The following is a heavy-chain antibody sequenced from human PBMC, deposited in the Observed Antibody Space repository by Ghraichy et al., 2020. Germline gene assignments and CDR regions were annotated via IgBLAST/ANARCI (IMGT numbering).Heavy chain of an antibody. CDR2: IYHSGST. V-gene: IGHV4-39*01. Sequence: SETLSLTCTVSGGSISSSNYYWGWVRQPPGKGLEWIASIYHSGSTYYNPSLKSRVTISVDTSKNQFSLKLTSMTAADTAVYYCARGYCGGGCYLYRYFDLWGRGAPVTVSS. CDR1: GGSISSSNYY. J-gene: IGHJ2*01. D-gene: IGHD2-21*02. CDR3: ARGYCGGGCYLYRYFDL.